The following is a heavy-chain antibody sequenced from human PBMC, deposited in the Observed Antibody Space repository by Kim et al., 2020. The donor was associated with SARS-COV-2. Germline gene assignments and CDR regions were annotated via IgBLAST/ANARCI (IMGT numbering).Heavy chain of an antibody. V-gene: IGHV4-59*08. Sequence: SETLSLTCTVSGDSFSSYYWSWIRQPPGKGLEWIGYIYYSGSTIYNPSLKSRVTISVDTSKNQHSLKLSSVTAADTAVYYCARQLWWHYGMDVWGQGTTVTVSS. D-gene: IGHD5-12*01. CDR3: ARQLWWHYGMDV. CDR2: IYYSGST. J-gene: IGHJ6*02. CDR1: GDSFSSYY.